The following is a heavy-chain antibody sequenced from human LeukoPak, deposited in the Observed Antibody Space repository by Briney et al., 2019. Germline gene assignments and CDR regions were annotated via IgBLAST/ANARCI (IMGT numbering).Heavy chain of an antibody. Sequence: SETLSLTCAVYGDSLSRYYWTWIRQPPGKGLEWLGEINPSGSPDYNSSLKSRATISVDTSKNQFSLRLASVTAADTAVYYCASVRHDPLEYYYYVDVWGKGTTVTVSS. CDR2: INPSGSP. V-gene: IGHV4-34*01. CDR3: ASVRHDPLEYYYYVDV. D-gene: IGHD2/OR15-2a*01. CDR1: GDSLSRYY. J-gene: IGHJ6*03.